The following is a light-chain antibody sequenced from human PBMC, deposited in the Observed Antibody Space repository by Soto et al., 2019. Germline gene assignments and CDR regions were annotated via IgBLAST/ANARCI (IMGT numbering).Light chain of an antibody. CDR3: LQHNFYPPT. J-gene: IGKJ5*01. CDR2: GAS. Sequence: DIQMTQSPSDMSASVGDRVTITCRASQGIHKYLAWFQQKPGKVPKRLIYGASNLQSGVPSRFSGSGSGTEFTLTISSLQPEDFATYYCLQHNFYPPTFGQGTRLE. CDR1: QGIHKY. V-gene: IGKV1-17*03.